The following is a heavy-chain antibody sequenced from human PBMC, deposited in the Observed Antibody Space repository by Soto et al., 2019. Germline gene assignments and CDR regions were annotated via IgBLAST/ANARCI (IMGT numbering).Heavy chain of an antibody. V-gene: IGHV3-48*01. Sequence: EVQLVEFGGGLVQPGGSLRLSCEASGFTFSSYSMNWVRQAPGKGLEWVSYISSSSGPIYYADSVKGRFTISRDNAKNSLYLQMNSLRAEDTAVYYCARGWLGGVASIRGDYWGQGTLVTVSS. D-gene: IGHD5-12*01. CDR1: GFTFSSYS. J-gene: IGHJ4*02. CDR3: ARGWLGGVASIRGDY. CDR2: ISSSSGPI.